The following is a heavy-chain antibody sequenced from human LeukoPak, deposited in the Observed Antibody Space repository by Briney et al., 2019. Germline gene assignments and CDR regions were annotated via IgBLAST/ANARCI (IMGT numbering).Heavy chain of an antibody. V-gene: IGHV1-18*01. CDR2: ISAYNGNT. CDR1: GYTFTSYG. J-gene: IGHJ6*02. D-gene: IGHD3-9*01. Sequence: ASVKVSCKASGYTFTSYGISWVRQAPGQGLGWMGWISAYNGNTNYAQKLQGRVTMTTDTSTSTAYMELRSLRSDDTAVHYCARDRLYYDILTGPEDDYYGMDVWGQGTTVTVSS. CDR3: ARDRLYYDILTGPEDDYYGMDV.